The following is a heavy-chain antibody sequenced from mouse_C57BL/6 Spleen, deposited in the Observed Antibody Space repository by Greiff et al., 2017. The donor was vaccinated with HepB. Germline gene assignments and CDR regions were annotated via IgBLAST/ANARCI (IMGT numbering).Heavy chain of an antibody. J-gene: IGHJ3*01. CDR2: IYPSDSET. Sequence: VQLQQPGAELVRPGSSVKLSCKASGYTFTSYWMDWVKQRPGQGLEWIGNIYPSDSETHYNQKFKDKATLTVDKSSSTAYMQLSSLTSEDSAVYYCARRGLEGFAYWGQGTLVTVSA. D-gene: IGHD3-1*01. CDR3: ARRGLEGFAY. V-gene: IGHV1-61*01. CDR1: GYTFTSYW.